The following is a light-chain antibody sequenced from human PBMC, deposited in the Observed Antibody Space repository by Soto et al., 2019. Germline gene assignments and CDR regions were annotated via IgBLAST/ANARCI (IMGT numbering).Light chain of an antibody. CDR2: AAS. CDR1: QGISSY. Sequence: DLQLTQSPSFLSASVGDRVTITCRASQGISSYLAWYQQKPGKAPKLLIYAASTLQSGVPSRFSGSGSGTEFILTISSLQPEDFATYYCQQLNSYRITFGQGTRLEIK. CDR3: QQLNSYRIT. V-gene: IGKV1-9*01. J-gene: IGKJ5*01.